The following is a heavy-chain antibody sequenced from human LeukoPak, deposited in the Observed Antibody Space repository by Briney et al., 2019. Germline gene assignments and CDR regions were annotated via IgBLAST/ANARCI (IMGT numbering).Heavy chain of an antibody. J-gene: IGHJ4*02. CDR2: INPSGGST. CDR3: ARDYHGSGSLTTFDS. CDR1: GYSFTNYY. V-gene: IGHV1-46*01. Sequence: ASAKVSCKASGYSFTNYYIHWLRQAPGQGLEWMGIINPSGGSTNYAQKFQGRVTMTRDTSTSTLYMELSSLRSEDTAVYYCARDYHGSGSLTTFDSWGQGTLVTVSS. D-gene: IGHD3-10*01.